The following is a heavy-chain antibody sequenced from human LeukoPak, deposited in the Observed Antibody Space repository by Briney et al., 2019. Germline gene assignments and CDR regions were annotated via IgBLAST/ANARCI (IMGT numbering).Heavy chain of an antibody. Sequence: GESLKISCKASGYSFTTYWIGWVRQMPGKSLEWMGIIYPGDSDTRYSPSFQGQVTISADKSISTAYLQWSSLKASDTAMYYCARRPSCGGDCYYFDYWGQGTLVTVSS. CDR2: IYPGDSDT. CDR3: ARRPSCGGDCYYFDY. CDR1: GYSFTTYW. D-gene: IGHD2-21*02. V-gene: IGHV5-51*01. J-gene: IGHJ4*02.